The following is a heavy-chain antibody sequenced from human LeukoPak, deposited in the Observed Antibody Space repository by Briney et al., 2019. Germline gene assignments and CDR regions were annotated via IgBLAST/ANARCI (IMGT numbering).Heavy chain of an antibody. CDR3: AREVRVTDPSTADYYYYYGMDV. J-gene: IGHJ6*02. Sequence: SQTLSLTCTVSGGSISSGGYYWSWIRQHPGKGLEWIGYIYYSGSTYYNPSLKSRVTISVDTSKNQFSLKLSSVTAADTAVYYCAREVRVTDPSTADYYYYYGMDVWGQGTTVTVSS. V-gene: IGHV4-31*03. CDR1: GGSISSGGYY. CDR2: IYYSGST. D-gene: IGHD2-21*02.